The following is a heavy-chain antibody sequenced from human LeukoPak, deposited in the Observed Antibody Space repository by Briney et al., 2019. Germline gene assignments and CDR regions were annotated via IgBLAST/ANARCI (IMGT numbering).Heavy chain of an antibody. J-gene: IGHJ4*02. CDR3: AKDSLAAAHSELDH. V-gene: IGHV3-23*01. CDR1: GFTFSSYA. CDR2: ISGSGGST. Sequence: PGGSLRLSCAASGFTFSSYAMSWVRQAPGKGLEWVSAISGSGGSTYYADSVKGRFTISRDNSENTLYLQMNSLRAEDTAVYYCAKDSLAAAHSELDHWGQGTLVTVSS. D-gene: IGHD6-13*01.